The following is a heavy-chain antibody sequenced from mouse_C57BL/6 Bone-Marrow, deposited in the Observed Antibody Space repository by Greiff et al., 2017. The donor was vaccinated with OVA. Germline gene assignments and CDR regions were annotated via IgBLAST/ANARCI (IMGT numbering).Heavy chain of an antibody. CDR3: VRHGDSYAMDY. V-gene: IGHV10-1*01. CDR1: GFSFNTYA. Sequence: EVQLVESGGGLVQPKGSLKLSCAASGFSFNTYAMSWVRQAPGKGLEWVARIRSKSNNYATYYADSVKDRFTISRDDSESMLYLQMNNLKTEDTAMYYCVRHGDSYAMDYWGQGTSVTVSS. J-gene: IGHJ4*01. CDR2: IRSKSNNYAT.